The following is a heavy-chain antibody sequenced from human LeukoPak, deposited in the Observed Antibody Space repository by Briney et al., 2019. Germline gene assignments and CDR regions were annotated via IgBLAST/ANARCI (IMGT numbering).Heavy chain of an antibody. V-gene: IGHV4-39*07. J-gene: IGHJ4*02. CDR1: GGSISSSSYY. D-gene: IGHD2-15*01. CDR2: IYYSGST. Sequence: SETLSLTCTVSGGSISSSSYYWGWIRQPPGKGLEWIGSIYYSGSTYYNPSLKSRVTISVDTSKNQFSLKLSSVTAADTAVYYCVRTRVVVAAWYFDYWGQGTLVTVSS. CDR3: VRTRVVVAAWYFDY.